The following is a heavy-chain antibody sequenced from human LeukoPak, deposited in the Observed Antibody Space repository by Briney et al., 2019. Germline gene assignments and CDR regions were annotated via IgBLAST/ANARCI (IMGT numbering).Heavy chain of an antibody. CDR2: ISGSGSST. Sequence: GGSLRLSCAASGFTFSSYAMGWVRQAPGKGLEWVSTISGSGSSTYYADSVEGRFTISRDNAKNSLYLQMNSLRAEDTAVYYCASSTVTTLLYWYFDLWGRGTLVTVSS. V-gene: IGHV3-23*01. CDR1: GFTFSSYA. CDR3: ASSTVTTLLYWYFDL. J-gene: IGHJ2*01. D-gene: IGHD4-17*01.